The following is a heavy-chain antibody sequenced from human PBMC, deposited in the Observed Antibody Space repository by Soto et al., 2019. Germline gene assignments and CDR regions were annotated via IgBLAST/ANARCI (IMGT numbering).Heavy chain of an antibody. CDR2: IRGNGIMK. CDR3: ARDGQQGTPYGMDV. Sequence: QVQLVESGRAVVQPEKSLRVSCAASGFTFSGHAIRWIRQAPGKGLEWVAHIRGNGIMKYYSDSVKGRFTVSRDNSKNTVTLQMYSLRAEDTAVYYCARDGQQGTPYGMDVWGQGTTVTVSS. V-gene: IGHV3-33*01. CDR1: GFTFSGHA. J-gene: IGHJ6*02. D-gene: IGHD6-13*01.